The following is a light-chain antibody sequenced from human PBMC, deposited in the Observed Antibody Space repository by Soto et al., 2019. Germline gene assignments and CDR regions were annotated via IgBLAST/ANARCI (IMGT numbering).Light chain of an antibody. Sequence: EIVLTQSPGTLSLSPGERATLSCRASQSVSSNYLAWYRRKPGQAPSLLIYSASTRATGIPGRFSGSGSGTDFTLTITRLEPEDFAVYYCQQYGSSPPTFGQGTKVEFK. J-gene: IGKJ1*01. CDR1: QSVSSNY. CDR3: QQYGSSPPT. CDR2: SAS. V-gene: IGKV3-20*01.